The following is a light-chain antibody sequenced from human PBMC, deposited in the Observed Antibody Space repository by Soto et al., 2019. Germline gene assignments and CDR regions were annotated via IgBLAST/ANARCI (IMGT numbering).Light chain of an antibody. CDR3: SSYTSRSTLVV. CDR2: DVS. CDR1: SSDVGGYNY. J-gene: IGLJ2*01. V-gene: IGLV2-14*01. Sequence: QSALTQPASVSGSPGQSITISCTGTSSDVGGYNYVSWYQQHPGKAPKLMIYDVSNRPSGVSNRFSGSKSGNTASLTISGRQAEGEADYYCSSYTSRSTLVVFGGGTKLTVL.